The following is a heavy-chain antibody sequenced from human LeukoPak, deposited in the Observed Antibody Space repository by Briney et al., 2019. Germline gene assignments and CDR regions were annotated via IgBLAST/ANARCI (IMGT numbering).Heavy chain of an antibody. J-gene: IGHJ6*02. D-gene: IGHD6-19*01. CDR3: AKDLSREYSGGWWVYYYGMDV. CDR2: ISGSGGST. CDR1: GFTFSSYA. V-gene: IGHV3-23*01. Sequence: PGGSLRLSCAASGFTFSSYAMSWVRQAPGKGLEWVSAISGSGGSTYYADSVKGRFTISRDNSKNTLYLQMNSLRAEDTAVYYCAKDLSREYSGGWWVYYYGMDVWGQGTTVTVSS.